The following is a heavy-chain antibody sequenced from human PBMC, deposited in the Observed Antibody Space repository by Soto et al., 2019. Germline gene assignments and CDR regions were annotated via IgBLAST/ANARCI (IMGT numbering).Heavy chain of an antibody. CDR1: GFSLSTSGVG. CDR3: AHSIFGLLRGSRKFDYYYGMDV. V-gene: IGHV2-5*02. J-gene: IGHJ6*02. Sequence: QITLKESGPTLVKPTQTLTLTCTFSGFSLSTSGVGVGWIRQPPGKALEWLALIYWDDDKRYSPSLKSRLTITKDNSKNQVVLTMTNMDPVDTATYYCAHSIFGLLRGSRKFDYYYGMDVWCQGTTVTVSS. D-gene: IGHD3-3*01. CDR2: IYWDDDK.